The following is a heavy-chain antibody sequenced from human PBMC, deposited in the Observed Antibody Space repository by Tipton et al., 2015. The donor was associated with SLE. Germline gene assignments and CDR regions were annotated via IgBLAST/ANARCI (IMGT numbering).Heavy chain of an antibody. Sequence: TLSLTCTVSGGSISSYYWSWIRQPPGKGLEWIGYIYYSGSTNYNPSLKSRVTVSVDTSKNQFSLKLSSVTAADTAVYYCATYYYDSSGLYWYFDLWGRGTLVTVSS. CDR1: GGSISSYY. CDR2: IYYSGST. CDR3: ATYYYDSSGLYWYFDL. V-gene: IGHV4-59*08. D-gene: IGHD3-22*01. J-gene: IGHJ2*01.